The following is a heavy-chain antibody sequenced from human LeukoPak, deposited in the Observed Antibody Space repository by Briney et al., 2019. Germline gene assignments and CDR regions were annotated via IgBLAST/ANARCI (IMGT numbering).Heavy chain of an antibody. Sequence: GASLRLSCAASGFTFSSYAMSWVRQAPGKGLEWVSGIGGSGGSTYYADSVKGRFTISRGNSKNTLYLQMNSLRAEDTAIYYCARRYDYFDYWGQGTLVTVSS. V-gene: IGHV3-23*01. J-gene: IGHJ4*02. CDR1: GFTFSSYA. D-gene: IGHD1-1*01. CDR2: IGGSGGST. CDR3: ARRYDYFDY.